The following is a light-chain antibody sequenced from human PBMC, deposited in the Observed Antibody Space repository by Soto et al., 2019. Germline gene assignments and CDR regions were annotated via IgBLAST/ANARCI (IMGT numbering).Light chain of an antibody. J-gene: IGLJ7*01. CDR2: MNN. V-gene: IGLV1-47*01. CDR3: TTWDDSLSGAV. CDR1: SSNIGSNY. Sequence: QSVLTQPPSASGTPGQRVTISCSGSSSNIGSNYVYWYQQLPGTAPKLLIYMNNQRPSGVPDRFSGSKSGTSASLAISGLRSEGEADYYCTTWDDSLSGAVFGGGTQLTVL.